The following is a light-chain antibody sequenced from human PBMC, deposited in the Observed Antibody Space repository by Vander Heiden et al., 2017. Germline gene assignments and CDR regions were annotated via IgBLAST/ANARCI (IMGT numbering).Light chain of an antibody. CDR2: RNK. Sequence: QSVLTPPLSASGTPGQLVPISCSGSSSNIGSNYVFWYQQSPGTAPKLLIYRNKQRPSGVPDRFSGSKSGTSASLAISGLQSEDEADYHCAAWDDSLSGPVFGGGTKLTVL. V-gene: IGLV1-47*01. CDR1: SSNIGSNY. J-gene: IGLJ2*01. CDR3: AAWDDSLSGPV.